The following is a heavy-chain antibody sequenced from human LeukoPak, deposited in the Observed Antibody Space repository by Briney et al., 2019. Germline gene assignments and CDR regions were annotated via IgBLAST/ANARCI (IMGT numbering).Heavy chain of an antibody. Sequence: ASVKVSCKASVGTFSSYAISWVRQAPGQGLEWMGRIIPILGIANYAQKFQGRVTITADKSTSTAYMELSSLRSEDTAVYYCARDIYYYDSSGYYTRPFDYWGQGTLVTVSS. CDR3: ARDIYYYDSSGYYTRPFDY. J-gene: IGHJ4*02. CDR1: VGTFSSYA. CDR2: IIPILGIA. V-gene: IGHV1-69*04. D-gene: IGHD3-22*01.